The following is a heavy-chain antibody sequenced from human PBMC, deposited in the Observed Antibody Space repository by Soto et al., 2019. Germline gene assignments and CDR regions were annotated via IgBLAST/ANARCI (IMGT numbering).Heavy chain of an antibody. CDR1: GFTFSIYS. CDR3: AGGSGSYYNYYYYYGMDV. V-gene: IGHV3-21*01. J-gene: IGHJ6*02. D-gene: IGHD3-10*01. CDR2: ISSSSSYI. Sequence: GGSLRLSCAASGFTFSIYSMNWVRQAPGKGLEWVSSISSSSSYIYYADSVKGRFTISRDNAKNSLYLQMNSLRAEDTAVYYCAGGSGSYYNYYYYYGMDVWGQGTTVTVSS.